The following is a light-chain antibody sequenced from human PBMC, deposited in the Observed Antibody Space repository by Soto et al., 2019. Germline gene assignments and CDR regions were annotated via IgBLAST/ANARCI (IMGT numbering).Light chain of an antibody. CDR3: QQYSKWPLT. Sequence: EIVITQSPAPLSVSPGERATPSCTASQTVSSYLAWYQQKPGQAHRLLIYSASTRATGIPARFSGSGSGTEFILTISSLQSEDFAVYSCQQYSKWPLTVGGGTKVDIK. V-gene: IGKV3-15*01. CDR1: QTVSSY. CDR2: SAS. J-gene: IGKJ4*01.